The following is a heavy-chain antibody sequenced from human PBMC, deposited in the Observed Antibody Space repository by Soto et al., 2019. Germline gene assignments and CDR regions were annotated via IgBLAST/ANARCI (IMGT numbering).Heavy chain of an antibody. CDR2: IIPIFGTA. Sequence: QVQLVQSGAEVQKPGSSVKVSCKASGGTFSSYAISWVRQAPGQGLEWMGGIIPIFGTANYAQKFQGRVTITADESTSTAYMELSSLRSEDTAVYYCARFKQQLPGRDWYFDLWGRGTLVTVSS. J-gene: IGHJ2*01. CDR1: GGTFSSYA. V-gene: IGHV1-69*01. CDR3: ARFKQQLPGRDWYFDL. D-gene: IGHD6-13*01.